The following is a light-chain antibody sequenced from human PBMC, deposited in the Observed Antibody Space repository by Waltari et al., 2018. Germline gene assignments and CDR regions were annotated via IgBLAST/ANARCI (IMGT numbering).Light chain of an antibody. V-gene: IGKV3-15*01. J-gene: IGKJ1*01. Sequence: EIVMTQSPATLAVSPGVRVTLSCRASRNVRTNLAWYPHTPGQTPRLLISGASTRALGVPDRFSGAGSGTDFTLTISSLRSEDFAVYYCQQYDDSSPWTFGQGTKVEIK. CDR2: GAS. CDR3: QQYDDSSPWT. CDR1: RNVRTN.